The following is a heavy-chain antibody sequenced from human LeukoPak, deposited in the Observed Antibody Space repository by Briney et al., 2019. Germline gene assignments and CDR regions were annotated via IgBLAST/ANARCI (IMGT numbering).Heavy chain of an antibody. J-gene: IGHJ4*02. D-gene: IGHD3-16*02. CDR2: IVVGSGNT. V-gene: IGHV1-58*02. Sequence: GASVKVSCKASGFTFTSSVMQRVRQARGQRLEWIGWIVVGSGNTNYAQKFQERVTITRDMSTSTAYMELSSLRSKDTAVYYCAAAPYDYVWGSYRLDFDYWGQGTLVTVSS. CDR3: AAAPYDYVWGSYRLDFDY. CDR1: GFTFTSSV.